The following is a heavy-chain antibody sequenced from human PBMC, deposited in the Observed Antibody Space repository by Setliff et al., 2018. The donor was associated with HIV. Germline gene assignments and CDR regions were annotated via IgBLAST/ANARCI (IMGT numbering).Heavy chain of an antibody. J-gene: IGHJ5*02. CDR3: ARHEGYNDFLTGYFRYKWYDP. V-gene: IGHV4-39*01. D-gene: IGHD3-9*01. CDR2: VYYSGTT. Sequence: SETLSLTCSVSGVSIRSDNFYWGWIRQPPGKGLEWIGRVYYSGTTYYNPSLKSRGTISVDTSKSQFSLRLTSVTAADTALYYCARHEGYNDFLTGYFRYKWYDPWGQGTLVTVSS. CDR1: GVSIRSDNFY.